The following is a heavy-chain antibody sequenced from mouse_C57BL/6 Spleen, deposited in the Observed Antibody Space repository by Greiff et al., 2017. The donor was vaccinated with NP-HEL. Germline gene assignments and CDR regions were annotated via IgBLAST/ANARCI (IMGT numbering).Heavy chain of an antibody. V-gene: IGHV5-6*01. CDR3: ASYYYGSSFYYFDY. J-gene: IGHJ2*01. Sequence: EVHLVESGGDLVKPGGSLKLSCAASGFTFSSYGMSWVRQTPDKRLEWVATISSGGSYTYYPDSVKGRFTISRDNAKNTLYLQMISLKSEDTAMYYCASYYYGSSFYYFDYWGQGTTLTVSS. D-gene: IGHD1-1*01. CDR2: ISSGGSYT. CDR1: GFTFSSYG.